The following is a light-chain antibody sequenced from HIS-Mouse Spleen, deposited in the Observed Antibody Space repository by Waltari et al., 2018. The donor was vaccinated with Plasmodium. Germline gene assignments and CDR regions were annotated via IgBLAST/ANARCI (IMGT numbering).Light chain of an antibody. Sequence: EIVLTQSPATLSLSPGERATLSCRASQSVSSYLAWYQQKPGPAPSLLIYDASNRATGIPARFSGSGSGTDFTLTISSLEPEDFAVYYCQQRSNWPPGYTFGQGTKLEIK. V-gene: IGKV3-11*01. CDR2: DAS. CDR1: QSVSSY. J-gene: IGKJ2*01. CDR3: QQRSNWPPGYT.